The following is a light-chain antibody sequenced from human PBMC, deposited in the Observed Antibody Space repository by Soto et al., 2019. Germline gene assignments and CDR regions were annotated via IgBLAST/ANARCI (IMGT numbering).Light chain of an antibody. V-gene: IGKV1-33*01. J-gene: IGKJ3*01. CDR2: DAS. CDR3: QQYDNLLFT. Sequence: DIQMTQSPSSLSASVGDRVTITCQASQDISNYLNWYQQKPGKAPKLLIYDASNLETGVPSRFSGSGSGTDFTFTISSLQPEDNATYYCQQYDNLLFTFGPGTKVNIK. CDR1: QDISNY.